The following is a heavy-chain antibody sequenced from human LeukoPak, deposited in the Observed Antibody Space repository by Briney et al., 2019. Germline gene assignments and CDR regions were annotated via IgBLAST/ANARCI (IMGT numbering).Heavy chain of an antibody. J-gene: IGHJ4*02. CDR3: ASLVFGELWLFDY. CDR2: ISSSSSTI. V-gene: IGHV3-48*04. CDR1: GFTFSSYS. D-gene: IGHD3-10*01. Sequence: PGGSLRLSCAASGFTFSSYSMNWVRQAPGKGLEWVSYISSSSSTIYYADSVKGRFTISRDNAKNSLYLQMNSLRAEDTAVYYCASLVFGELWLFDYWGQGTLVTVSS.